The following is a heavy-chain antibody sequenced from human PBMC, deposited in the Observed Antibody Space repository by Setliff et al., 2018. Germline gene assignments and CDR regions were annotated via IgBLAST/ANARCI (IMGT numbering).Heavy chain of an antibody. J-gene: IGHJ4*02. D-gene: IGHD3-16*01. V-gene: IGHV4-59*01. CDR3: ARLRGPFDY. CDR2: IYYSGST. Sequence: PSETLSLTCTVSGGSISSYYWSWIRQPPGKRLEWIGYIYYSGSTNYNPSLESRVTISVDTSKNQFSLRLNSATAADTAVYYCARLRGPFDYWGQGTLVTVSS. CDR1: GGSISSYY.